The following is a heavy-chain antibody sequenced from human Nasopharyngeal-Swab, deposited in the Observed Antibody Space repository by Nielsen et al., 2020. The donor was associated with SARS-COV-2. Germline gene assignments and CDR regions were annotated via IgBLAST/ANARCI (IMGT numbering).Heavy chain of an antibody. CDR1: GGTFSSYG. Sequence: SVKVSCKASGGTFSSYGINWVRQAPGQGLEWMGRIIPMFGSTTYAQKFQDRVTFTADASTTTTYMELTSLRSEDTAVYYCARDPNFGSSPSNWFDPWGQGSLVTVSS. V-gene: IGHV1-69*13. CDR3: ARDPNFGSSPSNWFDP. J-gene: IGHJ5*02. CDR2: IIPMFGST. D-gene: IGHD6-6*01.